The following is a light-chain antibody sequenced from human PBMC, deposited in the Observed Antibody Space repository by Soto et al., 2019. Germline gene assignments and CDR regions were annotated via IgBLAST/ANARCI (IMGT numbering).Light chain of an antibody. V-gene: IGLV4-69*01. CDR1: SGHNSYA. CDR3: QTWSTDIRV. J-gene: IGLJ3*02. Sequence: HPVLTQPPSASASLGASVKLTGTLSSGHNSYAIAWHQQQPEKGPRYLMKLNSDGSHSKGDGIPDRFSGSSSGAERYLPISSLQSEDEADYYCQTWSTDIRVFGGETKLTVL. CDR2: LNSDGSH.